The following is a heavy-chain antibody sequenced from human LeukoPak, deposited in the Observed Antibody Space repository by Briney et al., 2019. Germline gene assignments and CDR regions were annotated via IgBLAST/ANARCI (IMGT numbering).Heavy chain of an antibody. Sequence: SQTLSPTCAISGDSVSSNSAAWNWIRQSPSRGLEWLGRTYYRSKWFNNYAVSVKSRITINPDTSKNQFSLQLNSVTPEDTAVYYCAREDEVGVTWSWFDPWGQGTLVTVSS. J-gene: IGHJ5*02. V-gene: IGHV6-1*01. CDR3: AREDEVGVTWSWFDP. CDR1: GDSVSSNSAA. CDR2: TYYRSKWFN. D-gene: IGHD1-26*01.